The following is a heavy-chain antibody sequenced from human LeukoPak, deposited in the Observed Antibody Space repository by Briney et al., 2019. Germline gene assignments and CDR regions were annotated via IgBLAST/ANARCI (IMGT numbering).Heavy chain of an antibody. D-gene: IGHD6-13*01. CDR1: GFTFSNYW. Sequence: PGGSLRLSCAASGFTFSNYWMHWVRQAPGKGLVWVSRINSDGSGRNYADSVKGRFTISRDNAKNTLCLQMNSLRAEDTAVYYCASASSHRIAAGGDYWGQGTLVTVSS. V-gene: IGHV3-74*01. CDR3: ASASSHRIAAGGDY. CDR2: INSDGSGR. J-gene: IGHJ4*02.